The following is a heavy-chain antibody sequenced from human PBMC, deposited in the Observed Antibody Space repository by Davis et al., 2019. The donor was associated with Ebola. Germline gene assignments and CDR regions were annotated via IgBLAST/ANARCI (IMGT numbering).Heavy chain of an antibody. J-gene: IGHJ5*02. CDR3: ARDVEAPNWFDP. V-gene: IGHV3-7*03. CDR1: GFTFSSYG. CDR2: IKQDGSEK. Sequence: GESLKISCAASGFTFSSYGMHWVRQAPGKGLEWVANIKQDGSEKYYVDSVKGRFTISRDNAKNSLYLQMNSLRAEDTAVYYCARDVEAPNWFDPWGQGTLVTVSS.